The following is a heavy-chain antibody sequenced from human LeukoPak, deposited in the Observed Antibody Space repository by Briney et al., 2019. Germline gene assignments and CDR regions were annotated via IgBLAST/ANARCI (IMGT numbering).Heavy chain of an antibody. CDR1: GGSIIDFPAYY. CDR3: ARHHQKRRYYYGSVGY. D-gene: IGHD3-10*01. Sequence: PSETLSLTCTVSGGSIIDFPAYYWGWTRQPPGKGLEWIVSMFSSGSTHYDPSLKSRVTISVDTSKNQFSLKLSSVTAADTAVYYCARHHQKRRYYYGSVGYWGQGTLVTVSS. V-gene: IGHV4-39*01. J-gene: IGHJ4*02. CDR2: MFSSGST.